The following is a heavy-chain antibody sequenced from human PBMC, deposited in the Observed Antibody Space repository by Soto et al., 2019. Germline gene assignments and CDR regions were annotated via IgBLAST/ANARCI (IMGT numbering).Heavy chain of an antibody. CDR3: ATSSDTSGYFYNW. CDR2: ISGSGGYK. D-gene: IGHD3-22*01. Sequence: PGGSLRPSCAASGFTYISHANSWVRPAPWKGLEWVSAISGSGGYKYYANSVKGRLTISRDNSKNTLHLQMNSLTADDTAVYYCATSSDTSGYFYNWWGQGTLVTVSS. V-gene: IGHV3-23*01. J-gene: IGHJ4*02. CDR1: GFTYISHA.